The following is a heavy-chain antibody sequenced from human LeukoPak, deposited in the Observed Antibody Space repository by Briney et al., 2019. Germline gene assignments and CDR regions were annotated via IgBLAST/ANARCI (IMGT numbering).Heavy chain of an antibody. Sequence: ASVKVSCKASGYTFTSYGISWVRQAPGQGLECMGWISAYNGNTNYAQKLQGRVTMTTATSTSTAYMELRSLRSDDTAVYYCARDLRGIFGVVLQTHFDYWGQGTLVTVSS. D-gene: IGHD3-3*01. CDR3: ARDLRGIFGVVLQTHFDY. J-gene: IGHJ4*02. CDR1: GYTFTSYG. V-gene: IGHV1-18*01. CDR2: ISAYNGNT.